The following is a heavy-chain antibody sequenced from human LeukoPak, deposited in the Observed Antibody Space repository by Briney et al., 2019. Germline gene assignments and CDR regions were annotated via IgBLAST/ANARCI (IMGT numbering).Heavy chain of an antibody. J-gene: IGHJ4*02. Sequence: SVKVSCKASGGTFSSYAISWVRQAPGQGLEWMGGIIPIFGTANYAQKFQGRVTITTDESTNTAYMELSSLRSEDTAVYYCASCPRMTTVTSFDYWGQGTLVTVSS. CDR2: IIPIFGTA. V-gene: IGHV1-69*05. CDR1: GGTFSSYA. CDR3: ASCPRMTTVTSFDY. D-gene: IGHD4-17*01.